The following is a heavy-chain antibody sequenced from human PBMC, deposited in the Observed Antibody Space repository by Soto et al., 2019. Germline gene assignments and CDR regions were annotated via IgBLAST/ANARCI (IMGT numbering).Heavy chain of an antibody. CDR1: GGTFSSYA. J-gene: IGHJ6*02. CDR2: IIPIFGTA. V-gene: IGHV1-69*12. Sequence: QVQLVQSGAEVKKPGSSVKVSCKASGGTFSSYAISWVRQAPGQGLEWMGGIIPIFGTADYAQKFQGRVTSTADESTSTAYMELSSLRSEDTAVCYCASHSGRSPEGRYYYGMDVWGQGTTVTVSS. CDR3: ASHSGRSPEGRYYYGMDV. D-gene: IGHD1-26*01.